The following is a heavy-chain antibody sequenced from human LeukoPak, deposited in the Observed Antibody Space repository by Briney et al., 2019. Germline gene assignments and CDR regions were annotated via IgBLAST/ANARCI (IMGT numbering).Heavy chain of an antibody. CDR1: GFTFSSYA. V-gene: IGHV3-23*01. J-gene: IGHJ4*02. Sequence: AGGSLRLSCAASGFTFSSYAMSWVRQAPGKGLEWVSAISGSGGSTYYADSVKGRFTISRDNSKNTLYLQMNSLRAEDTAVYFCAKGGSGPGSISEDYWGQGTLVTVSS. CDR2: ISGSGGST. CDR3: AKGGSGPGSISEDY. D-gene: IGHD3-10*01.